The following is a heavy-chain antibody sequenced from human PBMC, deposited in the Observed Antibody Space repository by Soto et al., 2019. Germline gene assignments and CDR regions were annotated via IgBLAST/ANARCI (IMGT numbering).Heavy chain of an antibody. CDR3: AKFVQTHDN. CDR2: INGDGSST. J-gene: IGHJ4*02. V-gene: IGHV3-74*01. Sequence: GGSLRLSCAASGFTFSSYWMHWVRQAPGKGLVWVSRINGDGSSTTYADSGKGRFTISRDNAKSTLYLQMNSLRAEDTAVYYCAKFVQTHDNWGQGTLVTVSS. D-gene: IGHD2-21*01. CDR1: GFTFSSYW.